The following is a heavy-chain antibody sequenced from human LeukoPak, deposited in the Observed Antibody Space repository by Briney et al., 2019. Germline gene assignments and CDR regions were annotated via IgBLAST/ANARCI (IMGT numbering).Heavy chain of an antibody. V-gene: IGHV4-34*01. D-gene: IGHD3-10*01. J-gene: IGHJ5*02. Sequence: SQTLSLTCAVYGGSFSGYDWSWIRQPPGKGLEWIGEINDSGSTNYNPSLHSRVTISADTSNNHFSLKLSSVTAADTAVYYCARGHRLLWFGELLYSRWFDPWGQGTLVTVSS. CDR3: ARGHRLLWFGELLYSRWFDP. CDR1: GGSFSGYD. CDR2: INDSGST.